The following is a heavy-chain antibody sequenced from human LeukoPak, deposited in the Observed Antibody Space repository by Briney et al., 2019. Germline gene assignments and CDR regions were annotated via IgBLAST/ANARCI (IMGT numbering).Heavy chain of an antibody. CDR1: GGSISSGGYY. CDR2: IYYSGNT. J-gene: IGHJ4*02. Sequence: PSQTLSLTCTVSGGSISSGGYYWSWIRQHPGKGLEWIGYIYYSGNTFYNPSLKSRVTLSVDTSENQFSLNLSSVTAADTAVYFCARDNMRSYLDYWAREPWSPSPQ. CDR3: ARDNMRSYLDY. V-gene: IGHV4-31*03. D-gene: IGHD3-16*02.